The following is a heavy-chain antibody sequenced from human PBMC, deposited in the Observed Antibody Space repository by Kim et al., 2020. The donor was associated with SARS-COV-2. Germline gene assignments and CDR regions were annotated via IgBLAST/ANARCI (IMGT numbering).Heavy chain of an antibody. CDR3: ARGDLQTDFDY. J-gene: IGHJ4*02. V-gene: IGHV4-34*01. CDR2: INHSGST. Sequence: SETLSLTCAVYGGSFSGYYWSWIRQPPGKGLEWIGEINHSGSTNYNPSLKSRVTISVDTSKNQFSLKLSSVTAADTAVYYCARGDLQTDFDYWGQGTLVTVSS. CDR1: GGSFSGYY.